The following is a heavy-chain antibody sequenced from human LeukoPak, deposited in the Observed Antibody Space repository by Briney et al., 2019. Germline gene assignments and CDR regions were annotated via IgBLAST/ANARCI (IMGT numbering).Heavy chain of an antibody. V-gene: IGHV4-39*07. CDR1: GGSISSGSYY. CDR2: IYYSGST. J-gene: IGHJ4*02. D-gene: IGHD4-17*01. CDR3: ARAGYGDSDFDY. Sequence: SETLSLTCTVSGGSISSGSYYWGWIRQPPGRGLEWIGSIYYSGSTYYKPSLKSRVTISLDTSKNQFSLKLNSVTAADTAVYYCARAGYGDSDFDYWGQGTLVTVSS.